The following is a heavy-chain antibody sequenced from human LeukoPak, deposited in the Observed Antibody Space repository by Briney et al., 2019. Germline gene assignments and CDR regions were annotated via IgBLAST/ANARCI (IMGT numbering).Heavy chain of an antibody. V-gene: IGHV3-30*01. J-gene: IGHJ4*02. CDR3: ARGVGIVATVQFDY. CDR1: GFTFSSYA. D-gene: IGHD5-12*01. Sequence: GGSLRLSCAASGFTFSSYAMHWVRQAPGKGLEWVAVISYDGSNKYYADSVKGRFTISRDNSKNTLYLQMNSLRAEDTAAYYCARGVGIVATVQFDYWGQGTLVTVSS. CDR2: ISYDGSNK.